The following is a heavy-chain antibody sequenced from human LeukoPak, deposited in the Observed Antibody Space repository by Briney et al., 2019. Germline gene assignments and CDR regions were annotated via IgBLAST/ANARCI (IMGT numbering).Heavy chain of an antibody. D-gene: IGHD3-22*01. Sequence: PGGSLRLSCAASGFTFSSYAMSWVRQAPGKGLEWVSAISGSGGSTYYADSVKGRFTISRDNSKNTLYLQMNSLRDEDTAVYYCAKVVEHYDSSGYWMGFDAFDIWGQGTMVTVSS. V-gene: IGHV3-23*01. CDR1: GFTFSSYA. CDR3: AKVVEHYDSSGYWMGFDAFDI. J-gene: IGHJ3*02. CDR2: ISGSGGST.